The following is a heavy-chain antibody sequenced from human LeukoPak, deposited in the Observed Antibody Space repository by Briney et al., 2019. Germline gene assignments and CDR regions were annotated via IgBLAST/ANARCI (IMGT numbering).Heavy chain of an antibody. J-gene: IGHJ4*02. CDR2: IYYSGST. CDR3: ARVATVTRRFDY. Sequence: PSETLSLTCTVSGGSISSYYWSWIRQPPGKGLEWIGYIYYSGSTNYNPSLKSRVTISVDTSKNQFSLRLSSVTAADTAVYFCARVATVTRRFDYSGQGSLVTVSS. CDR1: GGSISSYY. V-gene: IGHV4-59*01. D-gene: IGHD4-17*01.